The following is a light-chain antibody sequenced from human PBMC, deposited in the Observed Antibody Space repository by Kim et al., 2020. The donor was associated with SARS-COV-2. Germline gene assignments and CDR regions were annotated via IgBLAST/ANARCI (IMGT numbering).Light chain of an antibody. CDR1: QSVSSS. Sequence: LPSGEQATHSCRAIQSVSSSLAWYQQKPGQAPRFLSYEASNRATGIPARFSGSGSGTDFTLTISILEPEDFAVYHCQQRSNWPLTFGGGTKVEIK. CDR3: QQRSNWPLT. J-gene: IGKJ4*01. CDR2: EAS. V-gene: IGKV3-11*01.